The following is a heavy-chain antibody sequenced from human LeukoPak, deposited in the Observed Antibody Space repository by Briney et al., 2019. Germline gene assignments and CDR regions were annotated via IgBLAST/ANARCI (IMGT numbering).Heavy chain of an antibody. Sequence: SETLSLTCTVSGGSISSNAYYWAWIRQPPGKGLEWIGSIYSSVSTYYNPSLKSRVTISVDTSKNQFSLRLSSVTAADTALYYCAYSGSYGHLGYWGQGTPVTVSS. CDR3: AYSGSYGHLGY. V-gene: IGHV4-39*01. CDR1: GGSISSNAYY. CDR2: IYSSVST. J-gene: IGHJ4*02. D-gene: IGHD1-26*01.